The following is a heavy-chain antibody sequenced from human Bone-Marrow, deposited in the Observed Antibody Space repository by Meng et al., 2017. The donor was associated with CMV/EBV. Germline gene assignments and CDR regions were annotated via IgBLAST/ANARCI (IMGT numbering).Heavy chain of an antibody. Sequence: AMQWVRQEASKGLEWGANISYDGNSEYYADSVKGLFNIATDNSKDTLFGQMNSLRAEDRAVYYCARGPTYSDFWRGDPPHYGVDVWGQGTTVTVSS. J-gene: IGHJ6*02. CDR2: ISYDGNSE. D-gene: IGHD3-3*01. V-gene: IGHV3-30*03. CDR1: A. CDR3: ARGPTYSDFWRGDPPHYGVDV.